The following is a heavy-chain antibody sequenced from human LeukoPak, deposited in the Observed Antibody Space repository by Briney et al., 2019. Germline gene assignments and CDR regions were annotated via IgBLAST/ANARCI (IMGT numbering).Heavy chain of an antibody. V-gene: IGHV4-59*01. D-gene: IGHD6-6*01. CDR3: ARLIAARYDYYYYMDV. J-gene: IGHJ6*03. CDR1: GGSISSYY. Sequence: SETLSLTCTVSGGSISSYYWSWIRQPPGKGLEWIGYIYYSGSTNYNPSLKSRVTISVDTSKNQFSLKLSSVTAADTAVYYCARLIAARYDYYYYMDVWGKGTTVTVSS. CDR2: IYYSGST.